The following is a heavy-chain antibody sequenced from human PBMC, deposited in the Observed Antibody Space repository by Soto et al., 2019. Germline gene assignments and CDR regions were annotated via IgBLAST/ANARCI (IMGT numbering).Heavy chain of an antibody. V-gene: IGHV1-3*01. J-gene: IGHJ4*02. D-gene: IGHD1-26*01. CDR3: ARSGKWELLNYFDY. CDR2: INAGNGNT. CDR1: GYTFTRYA. Sequence: ASVKVSCKASGYTFTRYAMHWVRQAPGQRLEWMGWINAGNGNTKYSQKFQGRVTITRDTSASTAYTELSSLRSEDTAVYYCARSGKWELLNYFDYWGQGTLVTVSS.